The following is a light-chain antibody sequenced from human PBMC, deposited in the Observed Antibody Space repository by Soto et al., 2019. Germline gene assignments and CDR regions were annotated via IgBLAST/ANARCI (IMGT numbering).Light chain of an antibody. CDR1: SSDVGTFNL. J-gene: IGLJ1*01. V-gene: IGLV2-23*02. CDR3: CSYAARSVYV. Sequence: QSVLTQVASVSGSPGQSITISCTGTSSDVGTFNLVSWYQQHPGKAPRLMIYEVIKRPSGVSNRFSGSKSGNTASLTISGLQAEDEADYYCCSYAARSVYVFGTGTEVTVL. CDR2: EVI.